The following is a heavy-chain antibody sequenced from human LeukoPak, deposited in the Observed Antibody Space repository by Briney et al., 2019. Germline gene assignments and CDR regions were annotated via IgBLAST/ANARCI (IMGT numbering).Heavy chain of an antibody. CDR1: GGSISSGGYY. D-gene: IGHD3-10*01. V-gene: IGHV4-31*03. J-gene: IGHJ4*02. Sequence: SETLSLTCTVSGGSISSGGYYWSWIRQHPGKGLEWIGYIYYSGSTYYNPSLKSRVTISVDTSENQFSLKLSSVTAADTAVYYCARGGGSGTRLDYWGQGTLVTVSS. CDR3: ARGGGSGTRLDY. CDR2: IYYSGST.